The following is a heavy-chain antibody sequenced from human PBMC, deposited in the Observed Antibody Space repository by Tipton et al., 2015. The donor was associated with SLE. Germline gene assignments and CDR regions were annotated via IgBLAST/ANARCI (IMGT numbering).Heavy chain of an antibody. J-gene: IGHJ4*02. V-gene: IGHV3-30*02. Sequence: SLRLSCAASGFTFSSYAMHWVRQAPGKGLEWVAFIRYDGSNKYYADSVKGRFTISRDNSKNTLYLQMNSLRAEDTAVYYCAKDLPPQAAADHWGQGTLVTVSS. CDR3: AKDLPPQAAADH. CDR2: IRYDGSNK. D-gene: IGHD6-13*01. CDR1: GFTFSSYA.